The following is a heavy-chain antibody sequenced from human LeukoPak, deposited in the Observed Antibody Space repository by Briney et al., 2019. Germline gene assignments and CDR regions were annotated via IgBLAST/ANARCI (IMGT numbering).Heavy chain of an antibody. CDR3: AREFDAVDVPPEKKYFQH. CDR2: IIPIFGTA. J-gene: IGHJ1*01. D-gene: IGHD2-2*01. V-gene: IGHV1-69*13. CDR1: GGTFSSYA. Sequence: ASVKVSCKASGGTFSSYAISWVRQAPGQGLEWMGGIIPIFGTANYAQKSQGRVTITADESTSTAYMELSSLRSEDTAVYYYAREFDAVDVPPEKKYFQHWGQGTLVTVSS.